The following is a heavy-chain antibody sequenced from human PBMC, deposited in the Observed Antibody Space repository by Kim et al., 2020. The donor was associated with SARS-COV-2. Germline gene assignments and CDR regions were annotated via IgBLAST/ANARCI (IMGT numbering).Heavy chain of an antibody. J-gene: IGHJ4*02. CDR3: AKDSYYDSSGYYQTPGYFDY. CDR2: ISWNSGSI. Sequence: SGISWNSGSIGYADSVKCRFTISRDNAKNSLYLQMNSLRAEDTALYYCAKDSYYDSSGYYQTPGYFDYWGQGTLVTVSS. D-gene: IGHD3-22*01. V-gene: IGHV3-9*01.